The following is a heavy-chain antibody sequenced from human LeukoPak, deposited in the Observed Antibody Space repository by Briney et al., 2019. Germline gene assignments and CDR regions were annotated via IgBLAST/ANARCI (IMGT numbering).Heavy chain of an antibody. Sequence: PSETLSLTCTVSGGSISSHYWSWIGQPAGKGLEWIGRIYTSGSTNYNPSLKSRVTISVDKSKNQFSLKLSSVTAADTAVYYCARGPYCSGGSCYGYNWFDPWGQGTLVTVSS. D-gene: IGHD2-15*01. CDR1: GGSISSHY. J-gene: IGHJ5*02. V-gene: IGHV4-4*07. CDR3: ARGPYCSGGSCYGYNWFDP. CDR2: IYTSGST.